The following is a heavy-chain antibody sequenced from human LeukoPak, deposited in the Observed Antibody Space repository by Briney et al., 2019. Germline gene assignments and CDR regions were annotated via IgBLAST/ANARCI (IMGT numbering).Heavy chain of an antibody. D-gene: IGHD3-10*01. J-gene: IGHJ3*02. CDR3: AKDRYYGSGSYLGAFDI. CDR2: ISGSGDST. Sequence: GGSLRLSCAASGFTFSSHAMSWVRQAPGKGLEWVSVISGSGDSTHYADSVKGRFTISTDNSKNALYLQMNSLRVEDTAVYYCAKDRYYGSGSYLGAFDIWGQGTMVTVSS. V-gene: IGHV3-23*01. CDR1: GFTFSSHA.